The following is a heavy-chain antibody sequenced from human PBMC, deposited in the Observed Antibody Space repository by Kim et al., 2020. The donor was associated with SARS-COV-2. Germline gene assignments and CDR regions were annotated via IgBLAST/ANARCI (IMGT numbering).Heavy chain of an antibody. D-gene: IGHD4-17*01. CDR3: ARDYYGDYYFDN. V-gene: IGHV3-21*01. CDR1: GFTFSTYS. J-gene: IGHJ4*02. CDR2: ITSSTTYI. Sequence: GGSLRLSCTASGFTFSTYSMNWVRQAPGKGLEWVSSITSSTTYIYYADSVKGRFTISRDNAKSSLYLQMNSLRAEDTAVYYCARDYYGDYYFDNWGQGTL.